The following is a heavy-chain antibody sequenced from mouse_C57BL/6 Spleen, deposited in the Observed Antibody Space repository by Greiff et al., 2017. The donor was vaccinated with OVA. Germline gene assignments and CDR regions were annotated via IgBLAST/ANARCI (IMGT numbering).Heavy chain of an antibody. V-gene: IGHV1-66*01. CDR1: GYSFTSYY. CDR2: IYPGSGNT. J-gene: IGHJ2*01. CDR3: ARGIYYYGSSVFDY. D-gene: IGHD1-1*01. Sequence: QVQLQQSGPELVKPGASVKISCKASGYSFTSYYIHWVKQRPGQGLEWIGWIYPGSGNTKYNEKFKGKATLTAETSSSTAYMQLSSLTSEDSAVYYCARGIYYYGSSVFDYWGQGTTLTVSS.